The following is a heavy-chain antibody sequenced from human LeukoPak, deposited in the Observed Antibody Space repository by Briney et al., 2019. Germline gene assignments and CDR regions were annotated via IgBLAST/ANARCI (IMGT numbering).Heavy chain of an antibody. V-gene: IGHV1-2*02. CDR1: GYTFTAYY. D-gene: IGHD6-13*01. J-gene: IGHJ6*03. CDR3: ARCIAAAGTDYYYYMDV. CDR2: INPNSGDT. Sequence: ASVKVSCKASGYTFTAYYMHWVRQAPGQGLEWMGCINPNSGDTDYAQKFQGSVTMTRDTSISTAYLQWSSLKASDTAMYYCARCIAAAGTDYYYYMDVWGKGTTVTISS.